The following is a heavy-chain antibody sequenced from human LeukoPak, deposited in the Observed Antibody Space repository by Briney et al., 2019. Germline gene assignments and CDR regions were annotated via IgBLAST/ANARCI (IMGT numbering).Heavy chain of an antibody. V-gene: IGHV4-38-2*01. CDR3: AVLFTIFGVVSSDAFDI. CDR2: IYHSGST. D-gene: IGHD3-3*01. J-gene: IGHJ3*02. CDR1: GYSISSGYY. Sequence: SETLSLTCAVSGYSISSGYYWGWIRQTPGKGLEWIGSIYHSGSTYYNPSLKSRVTISVDTSKNQFSLKLSSVTAADTAVYYCAVLFTIFGVVSSDAFDIWGQGTMVTVSS.